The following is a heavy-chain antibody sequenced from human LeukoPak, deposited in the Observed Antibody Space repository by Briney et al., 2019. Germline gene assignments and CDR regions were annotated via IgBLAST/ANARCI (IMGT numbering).Heavy chain of an antibody. V-gene: IGHV3-64*01. CDR3: ARDGRLVGPFDY. J-gene: IGHJ4*02. Sequence: GGSLRLSCAASGFTFSSYAMHWVRQAPGKGLEYVSVISSNGGSTYYANSVKGRFTISRDNSRNTVYLQMGSLRAEDTAVYYCARDGRLVGPFDYWGQGTLVTVSS. CDR1: GFTFSSYA. CDR2: ISSNGGST. D-gene: IGHD1-26*01.